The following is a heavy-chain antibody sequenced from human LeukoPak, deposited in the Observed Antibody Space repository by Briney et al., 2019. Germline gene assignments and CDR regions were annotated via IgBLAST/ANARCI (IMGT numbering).Heavy chain of an antibody. CDR3: ARVSGWYSAYFDY. CDR1: GFTFSSYA. V-gene: IGHV3-23*01. D-gene: IGHD6-19*01. CDR2: ISGSGGST. Sequence: PGGSLRLSCAASGFTFSSYAMSWVRQAPGKGLEWVSAISGSGGSTYYADSVKGRFTISRDNAKNSLYLQMNSLRAEDTAVYYCARVSGWYSAYFDYWGQGTLVTVSS. J-gene: IGHJ4*02.